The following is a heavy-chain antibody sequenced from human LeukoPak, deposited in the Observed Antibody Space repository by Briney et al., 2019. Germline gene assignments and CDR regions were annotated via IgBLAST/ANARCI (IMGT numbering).Heavy chain of an antibody. CDR2: ISAYNGNT. D-gene: IGHD5-18*01. Sequence: ASVKVSCKASGYTFTSYGISWVRQAPGQGLERMGWISAYNGNTNYAQKLQGRVTMTTDTSTSTAYMELRSLRSDDTAVYYCARDCGDTAMVIQFLYYYYGMDVWGQGTTVTVSS. J-gene: IGHJ6*02. V-gene: IGHV1-18*01. CDR3: ARDCGDTAMVIQFLYYYYGMDV. CDR1: GYTFTSYG.